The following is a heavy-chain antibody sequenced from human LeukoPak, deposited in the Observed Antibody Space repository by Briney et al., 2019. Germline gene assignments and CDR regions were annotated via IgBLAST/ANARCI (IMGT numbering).Heavy chain of an antibody. CDR1: GYTLTELS. V-gene: IGHV1-24*01. D-gene: IGHD3-10*01. Sequence: ASVKVSCKVSGYTLTELSMHWVRQAPGKGLEWMGGFDPEDGETIYTQKFQGRVTMTEDTSTDTAYMELSSLRSEGTAVYYCASMVRGVIIALNYWGQGTLVTVSS. CDR3: ASMVRGVIIALNY. J-gene: IGHJ4*02. CDR2: FDPEDGET.